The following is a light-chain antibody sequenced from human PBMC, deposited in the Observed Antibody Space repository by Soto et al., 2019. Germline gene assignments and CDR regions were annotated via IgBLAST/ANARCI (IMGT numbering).Light chain of an antibody. V-gene: IGKV1-5*03. Sequence: DIQMTQSPSTLSASIGDRVTITCRASQTISSWLAWYQQKPGKAPKLLIYKASSLEGGVPSRFSGSGSGTEFSLTINSLQPDDFATYNCQQYNSYSTFGQGTKLEIK. CDR1: QTISSW. J-gene: IGKJ2*01. CDR2: KAS. CDR3: QQYNSYST.